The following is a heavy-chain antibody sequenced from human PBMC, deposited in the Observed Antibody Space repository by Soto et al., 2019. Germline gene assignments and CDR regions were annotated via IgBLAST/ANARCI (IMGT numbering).Heavy chain of an antibody. CDR3: TKSHSTALVPYYFDY. CDR2: VSSDGSNT. CDR1: GFTFSSYA. J-gene: IGHJ4*02. D-gene: IGHD5-18*01. Sequence: QVRLVESGGGVVQPGTSLRLSCAASGFTFSSYAIHWVRQAPGKGLEWVAFVSSDGSNTFYADSVRGRFTVSRDNSKSTLYLQMNGLMPEDTAVYYCTKSHSTALVPYYFDYWGQGTLVTVSS. V-gene: IGHV3-30*18.